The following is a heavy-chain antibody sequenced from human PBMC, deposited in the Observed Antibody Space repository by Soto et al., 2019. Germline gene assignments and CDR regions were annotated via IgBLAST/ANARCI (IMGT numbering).Heavy chain of an antibody. CDR1: GSTLRINC. V-gene: IGHV4-59*01. CDR3: VSEYDNTLGNWADS. J-gene: IGHJ5*01. CDR2: AYHTVFT. D-gene: IGHD3-16*01. Sequence: WETLKLTCTFSGSTLRINCGTWIRPHPGKGLEWIGYAYHTVFTKYNLSLKRRVTVSLDTSQNQFSLNLYSVTAADTAIYYCVSEYDNTLGNWADSWGPGIRVT.